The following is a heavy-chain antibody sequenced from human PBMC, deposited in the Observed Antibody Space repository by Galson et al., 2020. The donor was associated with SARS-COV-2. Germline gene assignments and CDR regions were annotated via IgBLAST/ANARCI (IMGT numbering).Heavy chain of an antibody. J-gene: IGHJ6*03. Sequence: SETLSLTCTVSGGSIHSYCWSWVRQPPGKGLEWIAYIYDSGTTNSNPSLKSRVTISIDTSKNQFSLRLTSVTAADTAVYYCARHPYPANIAVAGLHYYYYMDVWGKGTTVAVSS. CDR3: ARHPYPANIAVAGLHYYYYMDV. V-gene: IGHV4-59*08. CDR2: IYDSGTT. CDR1: GGSIHSYC. D-gene: IGHD6-19*01.